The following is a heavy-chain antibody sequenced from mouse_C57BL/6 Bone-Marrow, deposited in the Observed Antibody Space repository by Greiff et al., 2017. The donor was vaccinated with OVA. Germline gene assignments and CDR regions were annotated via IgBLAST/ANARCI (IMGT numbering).Heavy chain of an antibody. CDR1: EYEFPSHD. J-gene: IGHJ1*03. Sequence: EVKLVESGGGLVQPGESLKLSCESNEYEFPSHDMSWVRKTPEKRLELVAAINSDGGSTYYPDTMERRFIISRDNTKKTLYLQMSSLRSEDAALYYCARQHYYGSRDWYFDVWGTGTTVTVSS. CDR3: ARQHYYGSRDWYFDV. V-gene: IGHV5-2*03. D-gene: IGHD1-1*01. CDR2: INSDGGST.